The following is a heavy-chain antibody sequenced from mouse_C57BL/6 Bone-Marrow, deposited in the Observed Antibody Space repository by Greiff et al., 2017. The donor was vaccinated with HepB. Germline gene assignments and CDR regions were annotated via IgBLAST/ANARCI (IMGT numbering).Heavy chain of an antibody. D-gene: IGHD2-2*01. Sequence: VQLQQPGAELVMPGASVKLSCKASGYTFTSYWMHWVKQRPGQGLEWIGEIDPSDSYTNYNQKFKGKSTLTVDKSSSTAYMQLSSLTSEDSAVYYCARRGMVTTGFAYWGQGTLVTVSA. J-gene: IGHJ3*01. V-gene: IGHV1-69*01. CDR3: ARRGMVTTGFAY. CDR2: IDPSDSYT. CDR1: GYTFTSYW.